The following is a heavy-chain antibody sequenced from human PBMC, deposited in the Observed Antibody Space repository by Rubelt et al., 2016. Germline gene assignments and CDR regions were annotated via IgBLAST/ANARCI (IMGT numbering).Heavy chain of an antibody. CDR2: ITGSGGST. Sequence: GGSLRLSCAASGFTFSSYAMSWVRQAPGKGLEWVSAITGSGGSTYYADSAKGRFTISRDNSKNTLYLQMNSLRVEDTAVYYCSRRQYYGSGSQDYWGQGTLVTVSS. J-gene: IGHJ4*02. CDR1: GFTFSSYA. V-gene: IGHV3-23*01. CDR3: SRRQYYGSGSQDY. D-gene: IGHD3-10*01.